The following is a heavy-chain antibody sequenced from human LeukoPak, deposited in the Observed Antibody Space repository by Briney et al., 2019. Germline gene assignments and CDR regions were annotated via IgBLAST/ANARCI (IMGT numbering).Heavy chain of an antibody. CDR3: ARHKAAAGTPLDY. CDR1: GGSLSSYY. J-gene: IGHJ4*02. D-gene: IGHD6-13*01. V-gene: IGHV4-59*08. CDR2: IYYSGST. Sequence: SETLSLTCTVSGGSLSSYYWSWIRQPPGKGLEWIGYIYYSGSTNYNPSLKSRVTISVDTSKNQFSLKLSSVTAADTAVYYCARHKAAAGTPLDYWGQGTLVTVSS.